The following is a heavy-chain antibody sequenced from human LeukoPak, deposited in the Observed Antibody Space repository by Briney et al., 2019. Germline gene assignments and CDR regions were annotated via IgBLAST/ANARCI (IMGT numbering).Heavy chain of an antibody. CDR2: INHSGST. CDR3: ARGRWLQFLDY. CDR1: GGSFSGYY. V-gene: IGHV4-34*01. J-gene: IGHJ4*02. Sequence: SETLSLTCAVYGGSFSGYYWSWIRQPPGKGLEWIGEINHSGSTNYNPSLKSRVTISVDTSKNQFSLKLSSVTAADTAVYYSARGRWLQFLDYWGQGTLVTVSS. D-gene: IGHD5-24*01.